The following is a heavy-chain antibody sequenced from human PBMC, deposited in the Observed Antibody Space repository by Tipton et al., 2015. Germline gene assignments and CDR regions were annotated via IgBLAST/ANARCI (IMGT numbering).Heavy chain of an antibody. CDR3: ARDWEVGVPDF. J-gene: IGHJ4*02. V-gene: IGHV3-7*01. Sequence: QLVQSGGGLVRPGGSLRLSCAASGFLFNTYCMTWVRQAPGKGLEWVANINQDGTEKYYVDSVKGRFAISRDNAKNSLYLQMNSLRAEDTALYYCARDWEVGVPDFWGQGTLVTVSS. CDR1: GFLFNTYC. CDR2: INQDGTEK. D-gene: IGHD1-26*01.